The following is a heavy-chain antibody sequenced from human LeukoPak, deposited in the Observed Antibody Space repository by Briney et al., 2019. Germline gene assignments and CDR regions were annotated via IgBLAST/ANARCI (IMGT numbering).Heavy chain of an antibody. D-gene: IGHD4-17*01. V-gene: IGHV4-59*01. CDR3: AREYRQTTVPEGTAA. CDR2: IYYSGTT. CDR1: GGSICYYY. Sequence: LETLSLTCAVSGGSICYYYWSSIRQSPGKGLEWIGYIYYSGTTTYNPYLKSRVTISVYTSKNQFSLQLRSVTAADTAVYYCAREYRQTTVPEGTAAWGQRTSVTVSS. J-gene: IGHJ6*01.